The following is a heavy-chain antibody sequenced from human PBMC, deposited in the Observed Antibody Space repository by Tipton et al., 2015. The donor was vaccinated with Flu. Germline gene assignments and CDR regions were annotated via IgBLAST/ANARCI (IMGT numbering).Heavy chain of an antibody. D-gene: IGHD2-2*01. CDR2: IYNSQYT. V-gene: IGHV4-38-2*02. Sequence: GLVKPSETLSLICAVSNYSISSAYYWGWIRQPPGKGLEWMGYIYNSQYTKYNPSLKGRVTISMGTSKNQFSLHLESVTAADTAVYYCARDPSLGMPDYFDSWGQGILVTASS. J-gene: IGHJ4*02. CDR3: ARDPSLGMPDYFDS. CDR1: NYSISSAYY.